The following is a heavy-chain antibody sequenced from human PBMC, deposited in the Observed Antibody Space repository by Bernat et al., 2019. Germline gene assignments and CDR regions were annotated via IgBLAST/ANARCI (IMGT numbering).Heavy chain of an antibody. D-gene: IGHD3-22*01. Sequence: QLQLQESGSGLVKPSQTLSLTCAVSGGSISSGGYSWSWIRQPPGKGLEWIGYIYHSGSTYYNPSLQSRVTISVDRYKTQFSLKLSSVTAADTAVYYCATYYYDSSGYYSRVYWGQGTLVTVSS. V-gene: IGHV4-30-2*01. CDR3: ATYYYDSSGYYSRVY. CDR1: GGSISSGGYS. CDR2: IYHSGST. J-gene: IGHJ4*02.